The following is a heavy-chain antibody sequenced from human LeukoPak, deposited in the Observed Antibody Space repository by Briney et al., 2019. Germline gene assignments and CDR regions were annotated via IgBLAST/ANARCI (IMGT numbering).Heavy chain of an antibody. D-gene: IGHD4-17*01. Sequence: GGSLRLSCAASGFTFSSYAMSWVRQAPGKGLDWVSAISGSGGSTYYADSVRGRFTISRDNSKNMLFLRMNSLRAEDTAVYYCAKDKTTVTPRGLDIWGQGTMVTVSS. CDR2: ISGSGGST. CDR3: AKDKTTVTPRGLDI. J-gene: IGHJ3*02. CDR1: GFTFSSYA. V-gene: IGHV3-23*01.